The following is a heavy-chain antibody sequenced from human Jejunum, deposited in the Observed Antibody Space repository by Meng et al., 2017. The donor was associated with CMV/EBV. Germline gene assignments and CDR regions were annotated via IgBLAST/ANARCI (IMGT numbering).Heavy chain of an antibody. V-gene: IGHV3-73*01. J-gene: IGHJ3*02. Sequence: MHWVRQASGRRLEWLGRIKNEANSYATSYAASVKGRFTISRDDSKNTAYLQMNSLKTEDTAVYYCTRPIVVVPAAMSRSSDAFDIWGQGTMVTVSS. CDR3: TRPIVVVPAAMSRSSDAFDI. CDR2: IKNEANSYAT. D-gene: IGHD2-2*01.